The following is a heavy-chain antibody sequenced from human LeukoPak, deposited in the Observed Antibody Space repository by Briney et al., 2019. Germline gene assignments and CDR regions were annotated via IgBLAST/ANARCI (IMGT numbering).Heavy chain of an antibody. J-gene: IGHJ4*02. D-gene: IGHD5-24*01. CDR3: ARGEGGDGYNWRDY. Sequence: ASVKVSCKTSGYTFTGYYMHWVRQAPGQGFEWMGWINPNSGGSNYAQKFQGRVTMTRDTSISTTYMELNRLTSDDTAVYYCARGEGGDGYNWRDYWGQGTLVTVSS. CDR1: GYTFTGYY. CDR2: INPNSGGS. V-gene: IGHV1-2*02.